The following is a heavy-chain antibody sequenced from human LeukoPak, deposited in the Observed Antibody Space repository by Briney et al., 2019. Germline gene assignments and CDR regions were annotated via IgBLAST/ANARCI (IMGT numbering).Heavy chain of an antibody. V-gene: IGHV3-15*01. CDR1: GFPFSNAW. Sequence: GGSLRLSCAVFGSGFPFSNAWMSWVRQAPGKGLEWVGRIKSKTDGGTTDYAAPVKGRFTILRDDSKNTLYLQMNSLKTEDTAVYYCTTVGIWKIITGEDHWGQGTLVTVSS. D-gene: IGHD3-22*01. CDR2: IKSKTDGGTT. CDR3: TTVGIWKIITGEDH. J-gene: IGHJ4*02.